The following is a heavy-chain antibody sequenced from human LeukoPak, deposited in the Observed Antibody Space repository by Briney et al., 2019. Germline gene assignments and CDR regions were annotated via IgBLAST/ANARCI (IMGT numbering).Heavy chain of an antibody. Sequence: SQTLSLTCTVSGGSISSGDYYWSWIRQPPRKGLEWIGYIYYSGITYYNPSLRSRVTISLDTSKNQFSLNLTSVTAADTAVYYCARAGLHYDLHYWGQGTLVTVSS. J-gene: IGHJ4*02. CDR2: IYYSGIT. D-gene: IGHD3-3*01. V-gene: IGHV4-30-4*01. CDR3: ARAGLHYDLHY. CDR1: GGSISSGDYY.